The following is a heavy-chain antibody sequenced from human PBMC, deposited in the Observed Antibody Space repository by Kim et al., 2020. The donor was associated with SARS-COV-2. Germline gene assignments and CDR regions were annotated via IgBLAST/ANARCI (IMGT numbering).Heavy chain of an antibody. CDR1: GVSTSLGAYY. CDR3: AREILPSRYYFDY. J-gene: IGHJ4*01. CDR2: VHSSGGT. Sequence: SETLSLTCTVSGVSTSLGAYYWSWVRQPPGKGLEWIGYVHSSGGTNYNPSLKSRVTISLDTSKNQFSLRLSSVAVADTAVYYCAREILPSRYYFDYWG. D-gene: IGHD6-6*01. V-gene: IGHV4-30-4*01.